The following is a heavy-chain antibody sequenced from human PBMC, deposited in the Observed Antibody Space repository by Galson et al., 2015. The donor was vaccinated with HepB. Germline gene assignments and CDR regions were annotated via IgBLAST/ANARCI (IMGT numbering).Heavy chain of an antibody. J-gene: IGHJ4*02. CDR3: ARGDYYDSSGYYGPRDY. CDR1: GFTFSRYA. V-gene: IGHV3-30*09. Sequence: SLRLSCAASGFTFSRYAMHWVRQAPGKGLEWMAIISHDGRNKYYADSVKGRFAISRDNSKNTLYLQMNSLRAEDTAVYFCARGDYYDSSGYYGPRDYWGQGALVTVSS. D-gene: IGHD3-22*01. CDR2: ISHDGRNK.